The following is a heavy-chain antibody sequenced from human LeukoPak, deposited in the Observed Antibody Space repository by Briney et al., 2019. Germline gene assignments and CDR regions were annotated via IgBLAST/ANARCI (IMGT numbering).Heavy chain of an antibody. CDR2: ISAYNGNT. V-gene: IGHV1-18*01. CDR3: ARGSLLGYCSSTSCSPLLGFDY. D-gene: IGHD2-2*01. CDR1: GYTFTSYG. J-gene: IGHJ4*02. Sequence: ASVKVSCTASGYTFTSYGISWVRQAPGQGLEWMGWISAYNGNTNYAQTLQGRVTMTTDTSTSTAYMEMRSMRYDETAVYYCARGSLLGYCSSTSCSPLLGFDYWGQGTLVTVSS.